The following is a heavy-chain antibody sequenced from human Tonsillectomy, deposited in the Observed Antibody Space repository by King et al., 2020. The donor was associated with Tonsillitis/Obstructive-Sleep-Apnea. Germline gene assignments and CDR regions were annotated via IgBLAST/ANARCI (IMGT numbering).Heavy chain of an antibody. CDR2: LNPSGGST. V-gene: IGHV1-46*01. J-gene: IGHJ6*03. CDR3: ARDGDAADFYYMDV. CDR1: GYTFTTYY. Sequence: QLVQSGAEVKKPGASVKISCEASGYTFTTYYIHWVRQAPGQGLEWMGLLNPSGGSTSYPHKFQGRVTMTRDTSTSTVYMELSSLRFGDTAVYYCARDGDAADFYYMDVWGKGTTVTVSS. D-gene: IGHD7-27*01.